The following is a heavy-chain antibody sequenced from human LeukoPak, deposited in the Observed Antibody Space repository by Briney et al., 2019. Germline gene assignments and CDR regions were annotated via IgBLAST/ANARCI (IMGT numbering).Heavy chain of an antibody. CDR1: GGSISSGGYY. V-gene: IGHV4-31*03. Sequence: PSETLSLTCTVSGGSISSGGYYWSWIRQQPGKGLEWIGYMYNSGTTHHNPSLKSRVTISVDTSKNQFSLKLSSVTAADTAVYYCAREQTPDGYNPIGDWGQGTLVTVSS. J-gene: IGHJ4*02. CDR3: AREQTPDGYNPIGD. CDR2: MYNSGTT. D-gene: IGHD5-24*01.